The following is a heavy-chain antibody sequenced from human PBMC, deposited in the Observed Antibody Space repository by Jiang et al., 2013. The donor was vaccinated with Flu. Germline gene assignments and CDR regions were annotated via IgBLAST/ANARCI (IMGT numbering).Heavy chain of an antibody. CDR3: ARHCTVTTSMGIGCREFDP. CDR2: IDPSDSYT. D-gene: IGHD4-17*01. J-gene: IGHJ5*02. V-gene: IGHV5-10-1*01. Sequence: IDPSDSYTNYSPSFQGHVTISADKSISTAYLQWSSLKASDTAMYYCARHCTVTTSMGIGCREFDPWGQGTLVTVSS.